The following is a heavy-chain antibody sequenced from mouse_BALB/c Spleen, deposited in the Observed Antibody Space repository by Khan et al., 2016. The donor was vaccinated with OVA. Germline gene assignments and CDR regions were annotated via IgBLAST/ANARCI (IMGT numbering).Heavy chain of an antibody. V-gene: IGHV3-6*02. CDR1: GYSITSGYY. Sequence: EVQLVESGPGLVKPSQSLSLTCSVTGYSITSGYYWNWIRQFPGNKLEWMGYIRYDGNNNYSPSLKNRISIPRDTSKNQFFLRLNSVTTEDTATYYCARDYFGSSWYFDVWGAGTTVTVSS. J-gene: IGHJ1*01. CDR2: IRYDGNN. CDR3: ARDYFGSSWYFDV. D-gene: IGHD1-1*01.